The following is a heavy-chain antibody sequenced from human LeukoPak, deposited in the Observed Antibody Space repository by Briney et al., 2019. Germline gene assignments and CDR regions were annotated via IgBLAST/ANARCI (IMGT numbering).Heavy chain of an antibody. CDR3: ARGPTISGTGYFDY. D-gene: IGHD1-7*01. Sequence: PSETLSLTCAVYGGSFSAYYWSWIRQSPGKGLQWIAEVNHRGDTNYNPSVKGRVTISVDTSKNQFSLKVTSLTAADTAVYYCARGPTISGTGYFDYWGQGTLVTVSS. V-gene: IGHV4-34*01. CDR1: GGSFSAYY. J-gene: IGHJ4*03. CDR2: VNHRGDT.